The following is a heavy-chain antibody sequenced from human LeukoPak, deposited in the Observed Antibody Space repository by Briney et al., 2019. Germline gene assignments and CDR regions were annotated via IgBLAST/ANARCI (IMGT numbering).Heavy chain of an antibody. CDR3: ARSAHSSAFDY. CDR2: ISYDGSNK. D-gene: IGHD6-6*01. CDR1: GFTSSSYA. J-gene: IGHJ4*02. Sequence: PGGSLRLSCAASGFTSSSYAMHWVRQAPGKGLEWVAVISYDGSNKYYADSVKGRFTISRDNSKNTLYLQMSSLRAEDTAVYYCARSAHSSAFDYWGQGTLVTVSS. V-gene: IGHV3-30-3*01.